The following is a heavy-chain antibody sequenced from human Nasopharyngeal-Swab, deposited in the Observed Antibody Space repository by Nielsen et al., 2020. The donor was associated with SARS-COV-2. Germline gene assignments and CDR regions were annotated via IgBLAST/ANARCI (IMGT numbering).Heavy chain of an antibody. CDR2: IYYGGAT. J-gene: IGHJ4*02. D-gene: IGHD5-24*01. CDR1: GFTASYNF. V-gene: IGHV3-53*01. Sequence: GESLKISCAVSGFTASYNFMNWVRQAPGQGLEWLSVIYYGGATYYADSVKGRFTISRDNSKNTLYLQMNSLRVEDTALYYCARGSRDGYNQLLGPFDTWGQGTLVTVSS. CDR3: ARGSRDGYNQLLGPFDT.